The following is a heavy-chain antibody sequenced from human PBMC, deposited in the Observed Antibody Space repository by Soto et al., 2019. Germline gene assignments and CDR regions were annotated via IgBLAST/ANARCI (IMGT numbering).Heavy chain of an antibody. CDR1: GGSISSYY. Sequence: QVQLQESGPGLVKPSETLSLTCTVSGGSISSYYWSWIRQPPGKGLEWIGYIYYSGSTNYNPSLQSRVNISVDTSKNQFSLKLSSVTAADTAVYDCARGQAIPNYYGMDVWGQGTTVTVSS. CDR2: IYYSGST. CDR3: ARGQAIPNYYGMDV. J-gene: IGHJ6*02. V-gene: IGHV4-59*01.